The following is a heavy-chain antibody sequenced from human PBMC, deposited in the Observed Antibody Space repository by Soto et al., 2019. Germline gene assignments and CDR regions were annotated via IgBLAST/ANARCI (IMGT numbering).Heavy chain of an antibody. CDR3: ASSRVYGDY. D-gene: IGHD4-17*01. J-gene: IGHJ4*02. CDR2: ISGSGSTI. V-gene: IGHV3-23*01. Sequence: EVQLLESGGGLVQPGGSLRLSCAASGFTFSSYAVSWVRQAPGKGPEWISSISGSGSTIYYADSVKGRFTISRDNSKNTLYLQMSRLRAEDTAVYYCASSRVYGDYWGQGTLVTVSS. CDR1: GFTFSSYA.